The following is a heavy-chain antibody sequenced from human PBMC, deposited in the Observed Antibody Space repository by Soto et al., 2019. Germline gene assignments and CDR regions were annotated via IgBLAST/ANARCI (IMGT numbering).Heavy chain of an antibody. CDR2: FDPEDGET. CDR3: ATWVLWSGYYRQFDY. Sequence: ASVKVSCKVSGYTLTELSMHWVRQAPGKGLEWMGGFDPEDGETIYAQKFQGRVTMTEDTSTDTAYMELSSLRSEDTAVYYCATWVLWSGYYRQFDYWGQGTLVTVSS. CDR1: GYTLTELS. D-gene: IGHD3-3*01. J-gene: IGHJ4*02. V-gene: IGHV1-24*01.